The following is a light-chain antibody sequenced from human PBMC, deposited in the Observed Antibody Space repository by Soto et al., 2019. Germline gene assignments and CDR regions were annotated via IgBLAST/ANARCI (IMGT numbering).Light chain of an antibody. Sequence: DLQMTQSPSTLYASVGDIVTITCRASQSISSWLAWYQRKPGKAPKLLIYKASNLESGVPSRFSGSGSGTEFTLTISSLQADDFATYYCQHFNSYSWTFGQGTKVDNK. CDR1: QSISSW. CDR3: QHFNSYSWT. J-gene: IGKJ1*01. V-gene: IGKV1-5*03. CDR2: KAS.